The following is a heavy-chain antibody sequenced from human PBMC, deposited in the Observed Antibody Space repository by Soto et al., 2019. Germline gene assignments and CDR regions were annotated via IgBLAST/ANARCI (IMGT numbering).Heavy chain of an antibody. V-gene: IGHV4-34*01. Sequence: SETLSLTCTVYGGSFSGYYWNWVRQSPRKGLEWIGETNHSGNTNYNPSLKGRATISVDASKNQFSLNVFSGTATDWAVYYCGRDAQSYYYRITQYYFDSWGQGTLVTVSS. D-gene: IGHD3-16*01. CDR1: GGSFSGYY. J-gene: IGHJ4*02. CDR3: GRDAQSYYYRITQYYFDS. CDR2: TNHSGNT.